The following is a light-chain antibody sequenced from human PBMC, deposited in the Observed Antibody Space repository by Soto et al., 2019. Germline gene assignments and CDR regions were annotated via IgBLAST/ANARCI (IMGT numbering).Light chain of an antibody. J-gene: IGLJ2*01. Sequence: QSALTQPASGSGSPGQWITISCTGTSSDVGGYNYVSWYQQHPGKAPKLMIYDVTNRPSGVSYRFSGSKSGNTASLTISGLQAEDEADYYCSSYTTTSAVAFGGGTKVTVL. CDR2: DVT. CDR1: SSDVGGYNY. V-gene: IGLV2-14*03. CDR3: SSYTTTSAVA.